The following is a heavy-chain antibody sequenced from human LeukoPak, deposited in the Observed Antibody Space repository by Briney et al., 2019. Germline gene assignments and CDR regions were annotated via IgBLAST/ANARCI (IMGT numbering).Heavy chain of an antibody. CDR2: IKSKTDGATT. V-gene: IGHV3-15*01. Sequence: GGSLRLSCAASGFTFGNAWMTWVRQAPGKWLEWVGRIKSKTDGATTDYADSVKGRFTISRDNSRHTLYLQMNSLRAEDTAVYYCAKRSGGPSPFDYWGQGTLVTVSS. CDR1: GFTFGNAW. D-gene: IGHD3-3*01. J-gene: IGHJ4*02. CDR3: AKRSGGPSPFDY.